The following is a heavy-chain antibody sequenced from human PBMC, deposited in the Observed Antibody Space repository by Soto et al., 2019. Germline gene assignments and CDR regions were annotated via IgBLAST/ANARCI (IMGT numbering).Heavy chain of an antibody. CDR1: GYTFTSYG. Sequence: QVPLVQSGAEVKKPGASVKVSCKASGYTFTSYGISWVRQAPGQGLEWMGWISAYNGNTNYAHKLQGRVTMTTDTSTLTAYMELRSLISDDTAVYYCASGPPEMSQYYFDYWGQGTLVTVSA. CDR2: ISAYNGNT. V-gene: IGHV1-18*01. J-gene: IGHJ4*02. CDR3: ASGPPEMSQYYFDY.